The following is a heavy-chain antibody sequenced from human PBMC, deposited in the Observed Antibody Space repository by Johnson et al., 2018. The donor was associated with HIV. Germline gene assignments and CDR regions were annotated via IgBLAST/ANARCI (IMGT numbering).Heavy chain of an antibody. CDR3: VRGGLGYQNIHDALDI. CDR2: IYWNGGRT. Sequence: VHLVESGGGVVRPGGSLRLSCAASGFTFDDYGMSWVRQAPGKGLEWVSGIYWNGGRTSYADSVKGRFTISRDNAKNSLYLQMNSLRAEDTALYYCVRGGLGYQNIHDALDIWGQGTMVTVSS. CDR1: GFTFDDYG. D-gene: IGHD2-2*01. J-gene: IGHJ3*02. V-gene: IGHV3-20*04.